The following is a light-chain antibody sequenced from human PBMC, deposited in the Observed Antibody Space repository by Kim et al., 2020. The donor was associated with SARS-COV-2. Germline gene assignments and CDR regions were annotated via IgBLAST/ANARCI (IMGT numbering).Light chain of an antibody. CDR2: AAS. CDR3: QQSYSTPPT. CDR1: RTISGY. V-gene: IGKV1-39*01. Sequence: ASVGDRVTITCRASRTISGYLNWYQQKPGKAPKLLIYAASSLLGGVPSRFSGSGSGTDFTLTISSLQPEDFATYHCQQSYSTPPTFGQGTKVDIK. J-gene: IGKJ1*01.